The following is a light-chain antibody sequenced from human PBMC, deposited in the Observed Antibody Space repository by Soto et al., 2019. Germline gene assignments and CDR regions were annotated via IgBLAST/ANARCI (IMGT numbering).Light chain of an antibody. Sequence: EIVMTQSPATLSVSPGERATLSCRASQSVSSNLAWYQQKPGQAPRLLIYGASTRATGIPARFSGSGSGTEITLTIISLQSEDFAVYYCQQYNNWPLYTFGQGTKLEIK. CDR2: GAS. J-gene: IGKJ2*01. CDR1: QSVSSN. CDR3: QQYNNWPLYT. V-gene: IGKV3-15*01.